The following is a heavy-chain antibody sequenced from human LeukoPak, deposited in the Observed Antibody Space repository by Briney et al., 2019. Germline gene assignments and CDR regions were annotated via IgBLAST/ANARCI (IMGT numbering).Heavy chain of an antibody. J-gene: IGHJ4*02. CDR1: GGSISSSSYY. CDR2: IYYSGRT. D-gene: IGHD6-13*01. Sequence: PSETLSLTCTISGGSISSSSYYWGWIRQPPGKGLEWIGSIYYSGRTYYNPSLKSRVTISVDTSKNQFSLKLSSLTAADTAVYYCARGIAATGKVDYWGQGTLVTVSS. V-gene: IGHV4-39*07. CDR3: ARGIAATGKVDY.